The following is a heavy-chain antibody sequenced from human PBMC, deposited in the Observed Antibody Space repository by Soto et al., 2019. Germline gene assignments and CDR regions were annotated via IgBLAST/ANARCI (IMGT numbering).Heavy chain of an antibody. Sequence: PSETLSLTCTVSGGSISSYYWSWIRQPPGKGLEWIGYIYYSGSTNYNPSLKSRVTISVDTSKDQFSLKLSSVTAADTAVYYCARVEAGLRYFDWLFPTKEGYNWFDPWGQGTLVTSPQ. D-gene: IGHD3-9*01. J-gene: IGHJ5*02. V-gene: IGHV4-59*01. CDR3: ARVEAGLRYFDWLFPTKEGYNWFDP. CDR2: IYYSGST. CDR1: GGSISSYY.